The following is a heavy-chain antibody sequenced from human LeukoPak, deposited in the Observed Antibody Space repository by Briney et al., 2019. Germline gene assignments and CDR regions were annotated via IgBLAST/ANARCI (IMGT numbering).Heavy chain of an antibody. CDR1: GCTFTSYG. V-gene: IGHV1-69*05. J-gene: IGHJ4*02. D-gene: IGHD3-22*01. CDR3: ARGQDYYDSSGYSLVLGY. Sequence: SVKVSCKASGCTFTSYGISWVRQAPGQGLEWMGGIIPIFGTANYAQKFQGRVTITTDESTSTAYMELSSLRSEDTAVYYCARGQDYYDSSGYSLVLGYWGQGTLVTVSS. CDR2: IIPIFGTA.